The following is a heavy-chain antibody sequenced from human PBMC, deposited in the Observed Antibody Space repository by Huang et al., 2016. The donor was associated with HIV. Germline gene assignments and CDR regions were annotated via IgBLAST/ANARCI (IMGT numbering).Heavy chain of an antibody. D-gene: IGHD6-19*01. V-gene: IGHV3-30*18. CDR2: NSADGNGQ. J-gene: IGHJ4*02. Sequence: AASGITFRNYAMHWVRQAPGKGLEWVAGNSADGNGQYYVASVKGRFIISKDNSNETLFLEMRSLKSEDTAVYFCAKDQGQWLAYFDSWGQGTLVTVSS. CDR3: AKDQGQWLAYFDS. CDR1: GITFRNYA.